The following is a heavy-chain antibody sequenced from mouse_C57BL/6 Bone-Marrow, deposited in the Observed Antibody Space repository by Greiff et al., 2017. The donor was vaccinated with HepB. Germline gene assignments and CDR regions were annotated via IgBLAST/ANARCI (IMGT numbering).Heavy chain of an antibody. Sequence: QVQLKQPGAELVKPGASVKMSCKASGYTFTSYWITWVKQRPGQGLEWIGDIYPGSGSTNYNEKFKSKATLTVDTSSSTAYMQLSSLTSEDSAVYYCARGNDGYYWFAYWGQVTLVTVSA. CDR3: ARGNDGYYWFAY. CDR1: GYTFTSYW. J-gene: IGHJ3*01. V-gene: IGHV1-55*01. D-gene: IGHD2-3*01. CDR2: IYPGSGST.